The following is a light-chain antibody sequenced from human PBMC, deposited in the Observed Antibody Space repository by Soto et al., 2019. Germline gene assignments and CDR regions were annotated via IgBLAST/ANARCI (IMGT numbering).Light chain of an antibody. V-gene: IGLV1-44*01. CDR3: SAWDDSLNGVV. J-gene: IGLJ2*01. CDR2: TNN. CDR1: SSNIGSNS. Sequence: QSVLTQPPSASGTPGQRITISCSGSSSNIGSNSVNWYQQLPGTAPKLLIYTNNQRPSGVPDRFSGSKSGTSASLAISELQSEDGADYYCSAWDDSLNGVVFGGGTKVTVL.